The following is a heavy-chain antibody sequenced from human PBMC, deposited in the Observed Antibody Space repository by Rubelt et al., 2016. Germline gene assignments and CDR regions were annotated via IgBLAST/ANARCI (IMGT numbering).Heavy chain of an antibody. D-gene: IGHD3-10*01. CDR2: IYYSGNT. CDR3: ARRSFYGSGLWFDP. J-gene: IGHJ5*02. V-gene: IGHV4-39*01. CDR1: GGSISSRSCY. Sequence: QMQLQESGPGLVKPSETLSLTCTVSGGSISSRSCYWGWIRQPPGKGLEWIGSIYYSGNTYYNPSLKSRVTMSVDTSKNQFSLRLSLVTAADTAVYYCARRSFYGSGLWFDPWGQGTLVTVSS.